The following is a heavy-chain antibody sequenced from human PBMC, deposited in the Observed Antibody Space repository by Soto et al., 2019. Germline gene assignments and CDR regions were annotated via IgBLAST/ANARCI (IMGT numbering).Heavy chain of an antibody. D-gene: IGHD5-18*01. CDR2: IFSNDEK. V-gene: IGHV2-26*01. CDR3: ARIREDVDTAMGHFDY. CDR1: GFSLSNARMG. Sequence: ESGPVLVKPTETLTLTCTVSGFSLSNARMGVSWIRQPPGKALEWLAHIFSNDEKSYNTSLKSRLTISKDTSKSQVVLTMTNMEPVDTATYYCARIREDVDTAMGHFDYWGQGTLVTVSS. J-gene: IGHJ4*02.